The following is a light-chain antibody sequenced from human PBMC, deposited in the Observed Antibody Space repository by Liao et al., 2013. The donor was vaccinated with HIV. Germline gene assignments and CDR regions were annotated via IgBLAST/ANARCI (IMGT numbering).Light chain of an antibody. CDR3: QSWDTSTGMV. V-gene: IGLV3-1*01. CDR1: KLGEKY. Sequence: SYVVTQPPSVSVSPGQTATITCSGDKLGEKYASWYQQKPGQSPVLVIYEDTKRPSGIPERFSGSHSGNTATLTIGGTQVMDEADYYCQSWDTSTGMVFGGGTKVTVL. J-gene: IGLJ2*01. CDR2: EDT.